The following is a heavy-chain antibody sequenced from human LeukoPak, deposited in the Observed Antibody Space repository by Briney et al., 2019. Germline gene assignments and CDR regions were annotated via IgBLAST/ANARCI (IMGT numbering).Heavy chain of an antibody. V-gene: IGHV4-38-2*02. J-gene: IGHJ4*02. CDR2: VYHSGGT. CDR3: ARDLGVGSGTFDY. D-gene: IGHD2-15*01. Sequence: PSETLSLTCIVSGYSISSGYYWDWIRQPPGRGLESIGSVYHSGGTYYNPSLKSRVTISLDTSKNQFSLKLSSVTAADTAVYYCARDLGVGSGTFDYWGQGTLVTVSS. CDR1: GYSISSGYY.